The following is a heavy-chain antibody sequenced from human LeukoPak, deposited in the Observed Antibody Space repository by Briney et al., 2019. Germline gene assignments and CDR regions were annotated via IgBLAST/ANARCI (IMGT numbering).Heavy chain of an antibody. V-gene: IGHV3-74*01. Sequence: GGSLRLSCAASGFTFSSYWMHWVRQAPGKGLVWVSRINSDGSSTSYADSVKGRFTISRDNAKNTLYLQMNSLRAEDTAVYYCAKITIFGVVSGTELDYWGQGTLVTVSS. D-gene: IGHD3-3*01. CDR2: INSDGSST. CDR3: AKITIFGVVSGTELDY. CDR1: GFTFSSYW. J-gene: IGHJ4*02.